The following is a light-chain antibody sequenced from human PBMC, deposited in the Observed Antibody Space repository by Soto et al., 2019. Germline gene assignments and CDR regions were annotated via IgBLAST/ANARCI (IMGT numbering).Light chain of an antibody. CDR1: QSISSSY. V-gene: IGKV3-20*01. Sequence: EIVLTQSPGTLSLSPGERATLSCRASQSISSSYLAWYQQKPGQAPRLLMYGASSRATGIPDTFSGSGSGTDFTLTISRLEPEDFAVYYCQQYGASPIYTFGQGTKLEIK. CDR3: QQYGASPIYT. J-gene: IGKJ2*01. CDR2: GAS.